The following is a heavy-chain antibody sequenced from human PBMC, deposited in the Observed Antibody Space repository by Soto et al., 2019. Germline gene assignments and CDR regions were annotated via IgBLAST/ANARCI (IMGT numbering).Heavy chain of an antibody. CDR2: INHSGST. CDR1: GGSFSGYY. CDR3: ARGQAITMVRGATWYSEVVNKHPHPIDP. V-gene: IGHV4-34*01. D-gene: IGHD3-10*01. J-gene: IGHJ5*02. Sequence: QVQLQQWGAGLLKPSETLSLTCVVYGGSFSGYYWSWIRQPPGKGLEWIGEINHSGSTYYNPSLKSRVTISVDTSKTQFSLKLSSVTAADTAVYYCARGQAITMVRGATWYSEVVNKHPHPIDPWGQGTLVTVSS.